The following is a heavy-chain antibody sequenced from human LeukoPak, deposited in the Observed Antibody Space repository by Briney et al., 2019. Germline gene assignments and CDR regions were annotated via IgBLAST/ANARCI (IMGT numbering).Heavy chain of an antibody. J-gene: IGHJ3*02. D-gene: IGHD4-11*01. V-gene: IGHV4-59*01. CDR2: IYYSGST. CDR1: GGSISSYY. CDR3: ARTESTTIAFDI. Sequence: SETLSLTCTVSGGSISSYYWSWIRQPAGKGLEWIGYIYYSGSTNYNPSLKSRVTISVDTSKNQFSLKLSSVTAADTAVYYCARTESTTIAFDIWGQGTMVTVSS.